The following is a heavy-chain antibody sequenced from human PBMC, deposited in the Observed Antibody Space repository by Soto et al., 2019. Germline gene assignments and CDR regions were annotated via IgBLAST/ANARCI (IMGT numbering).Heavy chain of an antibody. V-gene: IGHV3-30-3*01. CDR1: GFTFSSYA. CDR3: ARDRRGRQADYFDY. J-gene: IGHJ4*02. CDR2: ISYDGSNK. Sequence: QVQLVESGGGVVQPGRSLRLSCAASGFTFSSYAMHWVRQAPGKGLEWVAVISYDGSNKYYADSVKGRFTISRDNSKNTLYLQMNSLRAEDTAVYYGARDRRGRQADYFDYWGQGTLVTVSS.